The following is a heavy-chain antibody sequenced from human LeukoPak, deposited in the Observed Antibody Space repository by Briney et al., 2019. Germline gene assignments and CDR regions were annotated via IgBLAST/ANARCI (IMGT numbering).Heavy chain of an antibody. CDR2: ISSSGSTI. Sequence: GGSLRLSCAASGFTFSDYYMSWIRQAPGKGLEWVSYISSSGSTIYYADSVKGRFTTSRDNAKNSLYLQMNSLRAEDTAVYYCARVGGDYEAASPDTEIDYWGQGTLVTVSS. CDR3: ARVGGDYEAASPDTEIDY. CDR1: GFTFSDYY. V-gene: IGHV3-11*01. D-gene: IGHD4-17*01. J-gene: IGHJ4*02.